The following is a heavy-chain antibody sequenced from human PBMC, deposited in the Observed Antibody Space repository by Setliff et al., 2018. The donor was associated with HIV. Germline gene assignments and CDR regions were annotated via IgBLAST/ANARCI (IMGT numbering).Heavy chain of an antibody. CDR2: IYTSGNT. CDR3: ARRAVQDGTVTSSNWFDP. CDR1: GDSISSYS. D-gene: IGHD1-7*01. V-gene: IGHV4-4*09. Sequence: SETLSLTCTVSGDSISSYSWNWIRQPPGEGLEWIGDIYTSGNTNYNPSRQSRVTMPVDTSKNQFSLTLNFVTAADTAVYYCARRAVQDGTVTSSNWFDPWGQGTLVTVSS. J-gene: IGHJ5*02.